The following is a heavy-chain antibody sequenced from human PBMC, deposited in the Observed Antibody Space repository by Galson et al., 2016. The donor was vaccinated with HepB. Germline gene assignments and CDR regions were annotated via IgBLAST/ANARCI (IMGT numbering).Heavy chain of an antibody. CDR3: ARGEYSRNWYFRY. J-gene: IGHJ4*02. V-gene: IGHV4-34*01. D-gene: IGHD6-13*01. CDR2: INHSGST. CDR1: GGSFTNYY. Sequence: ETLSLTCAVYGGSFTNYYWAWIRQPPGKGLEWVGEINHSGSTNYNSSLESRVAMSLDMSKNEITLNLTSVAAADTAVYYCARGEYSRNWYFRYWGQGTLVSVSS.